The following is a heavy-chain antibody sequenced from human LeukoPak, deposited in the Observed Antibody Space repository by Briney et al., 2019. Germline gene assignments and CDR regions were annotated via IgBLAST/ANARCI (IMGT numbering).Heavy chain of an antibody. V-gene: IGHV3-48*04. CDR3: ASQQWLVPTALDY. CDR2: ISSSSSTI. D-gene: IGHD6-19*01. Sequence: PGGSLRLSCAASGFTFSSYSMNWVRQAPGKGLEWVSYISSSSSTIYYADSVKGRFTISRDNAKNSLYLQMNSLRAEDTAVYYCASQQWLVPTALDYWGQGSMVTVS. J-gene: IGHJ4*02. CDR1: GFTFSSYS.